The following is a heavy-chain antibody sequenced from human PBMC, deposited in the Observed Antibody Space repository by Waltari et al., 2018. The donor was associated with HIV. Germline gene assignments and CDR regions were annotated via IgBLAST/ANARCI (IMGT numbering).Heavy chain of an antibody. D-gene: IGHD5-18*01. CDR1: GFTFGDYA. V-gene: IGHV3-49*03. Sequence: EVQLVESGGGLVQSGRSLRLSCTASGFTFGDYAMSWFRQAPGKGLDWVGFIRSKTYGGTTEYAASVKDRFTISRDDSKSIAYLQMNSLKTEDTAVYYCSRSRGYSYGYADYWGQGTLVTVSS. J-gene: IGHJ4*02. CDR3: SRSRGYSYGYADY. CDR2: IRSKTYGGTT.